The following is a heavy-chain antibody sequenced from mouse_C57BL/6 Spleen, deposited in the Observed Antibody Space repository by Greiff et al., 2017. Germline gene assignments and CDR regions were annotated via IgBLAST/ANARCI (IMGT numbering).Heavy chain of an antibody. J-gene: IGHJ3*01. CDR1: GYTFTDYY. CDR3: ASGFYDYDGVFAY. CDR2: INPYNGGT. Sequence: VQLQQSGPVLVKPGALVKMSCKASGYTFTDYYMNWVKQSHGKSLEWIGVINPYNGGTSYNQKFKGKGTLTVDKSSSTAYMELNSLTSEDSAVYYCASGFYDYDGVFAYWGQGTLVTVSA. V-gene: IGHV1-19*01. D-gene: IGHD2-4*01.